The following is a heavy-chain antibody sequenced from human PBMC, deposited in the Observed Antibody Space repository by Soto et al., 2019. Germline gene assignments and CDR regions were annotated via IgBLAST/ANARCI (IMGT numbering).Heavy chain of an antibody. CDR1: GFTLRSYG. V-gene: IGHV3-33*03. J-gene: IGHJ4*02. D-gene: IGHD6-13*01. CDR2: IWHDGSEK. CDR3: AKVKYSSSWPFDY. Sequence: GGSLRLSCASSGFTLRSYGMHWVRQAPGKGLEWVAIIWHDGSEKYYADSVKGRFTISRDNAKNTLYLQMNSLRAEDTAVYYCAKVKYSSSWPFDYWGQGTLVTVSS.